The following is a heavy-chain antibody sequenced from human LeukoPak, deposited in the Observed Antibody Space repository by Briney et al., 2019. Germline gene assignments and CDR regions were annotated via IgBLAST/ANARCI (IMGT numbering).Heavy chain of an antibody. CDR1: GYTFTSYD. CDR2: MNPNSGNT. CDR3: ARVVMKYYYYYGMDV. D-gene: IGHD2-21*01. V-gene: IGHV1-8*01. Sequence: ASVKVSCKASGYTFTSYDINWVRQATGQGLEWMGWMNPNSGNTGYAQKFQGRVTMTRNTSISTAYMELSSLRSEDTAVYYCARVVMKYYYYYGMDVWGQGTTVTVSS. J-gene: IGHJ6*02.